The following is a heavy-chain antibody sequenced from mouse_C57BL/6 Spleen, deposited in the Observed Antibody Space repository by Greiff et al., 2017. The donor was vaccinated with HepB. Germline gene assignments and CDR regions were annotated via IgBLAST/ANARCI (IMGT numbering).Heavy chain of an antibody. CDR3: ARDGYSNQPFLYAMDY. J-gene: IGHJ4*01. CDR2: IFPGSGST. D-gene: IGHD2-5*01. Sequence: QVQLQQSGPELVKPGASVKISCKASGYTFTDYYINWVKQRPGQGLEWIGWIFPGSGSTYYNEKFKGKATLTVDKSSSTAYMLLSSLTSEDSAVYFCARDGYSNQPFLYAMDYWGQGTSVTVSS. V-gene: IGHV1-75*01. CDR1: GYTFTDYY.